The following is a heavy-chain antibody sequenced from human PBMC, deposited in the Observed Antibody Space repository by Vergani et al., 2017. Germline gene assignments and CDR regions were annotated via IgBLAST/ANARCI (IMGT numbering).Heavy chain of an antibody. CDR1: GYTFTSYG. Sequence: QVQLVQSGAEVKKPGASVKVSCKASGYTFTSYGISWVRQAPGQGLEWMGWIRAYNGNTNYAQKFQGRVTITADESTSTAYMELSSLRSEDTAVYYCARGGIAAAGMNWFDPWGQGTLVTVSS. J-gene: IGHJ5*02. CDR2: IRAYNGNT. CDR3: ARGGIAAAGMNWFDP. V-gene: IGHV1-18*04. D-gene: IGHD6-13*01.